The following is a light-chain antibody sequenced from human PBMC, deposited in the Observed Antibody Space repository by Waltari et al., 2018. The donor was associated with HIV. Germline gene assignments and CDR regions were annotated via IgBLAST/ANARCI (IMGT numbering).Light chain of an antibody. V-gene: IGLV1-44*01. CDR3: AAWDDSLNGPHVV. CDR2: SNN. Sequence: QSVLTQPPSASEPPGQRVAISCSGRSSAIGSNAVNWYQQLPGTAPKLLIYSNNQRPSGVPDRFSGSKSGTSASLAISGLQSEDEADYYCAAWDDSLNGPHVVFGGGTKLTVL. CDR1: SSAIGSNA. J-gene: IGLJ2*01.